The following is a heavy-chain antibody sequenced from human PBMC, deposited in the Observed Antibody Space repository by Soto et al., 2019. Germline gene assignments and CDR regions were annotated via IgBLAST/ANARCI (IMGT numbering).Heavy chain of an antibody. CDR3: ASHSTSSYYHYGMDV. D-gene: IGHD2-2*01. CDR2: IFSGGTT. CDR1: GFSVSSNY. V-gene: IGHV3-53*01. J-gene: IGHJ6*02. Sequence: LRLSCAASGFSVSSNYMSWVRQAPGKGLEWVSVIFSGGTTYYADSVKGRFTISRDNFKNTLYLQMNSLRAEDTAVYYCASHSTSSYYHYGMDVWGQGTTVTVSS.